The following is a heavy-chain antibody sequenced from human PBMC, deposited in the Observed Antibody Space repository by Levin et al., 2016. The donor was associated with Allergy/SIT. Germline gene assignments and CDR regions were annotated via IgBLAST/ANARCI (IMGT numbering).Heavy chain of an antibody. V-gene: IGHV5-10-1*01. CDR2: IDPSDSYT. CDR3: ARHYYGSGSDQTFDI. D-gene: IGHD3-10*01. Sequence: VRQMPGKGLEWMGRIDPSDSYTNYSPSFQGHVTISADKSISTAYLQWSSLKASDTAMYYCARHYYGSGSDQTFDIWGQGTMVTVSS. J-gene: IGHJ3*02.